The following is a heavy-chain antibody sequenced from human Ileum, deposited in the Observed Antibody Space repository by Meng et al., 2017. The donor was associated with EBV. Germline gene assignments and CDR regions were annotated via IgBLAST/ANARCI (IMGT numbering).Heavy chain of an antibody. V-gene: IGHV4-4*02. CDR1: GGSVIGQPW. Sequence: PPLVACHRRRKPLGPVLSAVCAFGGSVIGQPWWSWVRQPPGEGLVWIGQIYHGGATNYNPSLMSRVTISVDTSENQFSLELNSVTAADTAVYYCARIPYGDIYAAYFDYWSPGTLVTVSS. D-gene: IGHD2-21*02. CDR3: ARIPYGDIYAAYFDY. J-gene: IGHJ4*02. CDR2: IYHGGAT.